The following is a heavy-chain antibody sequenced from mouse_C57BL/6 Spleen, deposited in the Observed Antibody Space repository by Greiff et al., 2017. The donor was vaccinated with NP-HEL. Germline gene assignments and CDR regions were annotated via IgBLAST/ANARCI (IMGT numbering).Heavy chain of an antibody. CDR3: ARWDYGNFAY. J-gene: IGHJ3*01. Sequence: VQLQQPGAELVKPGASVKLSCKASGYTFTSYWMHWVKQRPGQGLEWIGMINPNSGSTNYNEKFKSKATLTVDKSSSTAYMQLSSLTSEDAAVYYCARWDYGNFAYWGQGTLVTVSA. V-gene: IGHV1-64*01. D-gene: IGHD2-1*01. CDR2: INPNSGST. CDR1: GYTFTSYW.